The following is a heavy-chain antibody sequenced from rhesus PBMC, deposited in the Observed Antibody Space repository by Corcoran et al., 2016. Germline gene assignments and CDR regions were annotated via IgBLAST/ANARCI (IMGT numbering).Heavy chain of an antibody. J-gene: IGHJ5-1*01. CDR2: IYSSGST. Sequence: QVQLQESGPGLVKPSVTLSLTCAVSGGSLRRNYWRWIHQAPGRGLEWIGYIYSSGSTYYNPSLKSRVTLSVDTSKNQFSLKLTSVTAADTAVYYCALRYEVWGPGVLVTVSS. D-gene: IGHD1-1-1*01. CDR1: GGSLRRNY. CDR3: ALRYEV. V-gene: IGHV4S11*01.